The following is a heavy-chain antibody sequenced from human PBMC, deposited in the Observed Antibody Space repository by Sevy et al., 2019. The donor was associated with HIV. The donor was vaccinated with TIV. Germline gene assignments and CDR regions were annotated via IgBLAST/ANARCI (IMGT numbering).Heavy chain of an antibody. Sequence: GGSLRLSCAASGFTFDDYAMHWVRQAPGKGLEWVSGISWNSGSKGYADSVKGRFTVSRDNAKNSLYLQMNSLRAEDTALYYCAKGVGNIIILGNNWFDPWGQGTLVTVSS. D-gene: IGHD7-27*01. V-gene: IGHV3-9*01. J-gene: IGHJ5*02. CDR3: AKGVGNIIILGNNWFDP. CDR2: ISWNSGSK. CDR1: GFTFDDYA.